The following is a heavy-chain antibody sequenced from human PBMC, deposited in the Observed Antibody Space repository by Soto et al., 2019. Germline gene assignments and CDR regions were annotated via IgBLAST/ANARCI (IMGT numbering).Heavy chain of an antibody. CDR1: GFTVSSKY. CDR3: AREAPMDV. CDR2: IWSAGLI. J-gene: IGHJ6*02. Sequence: DVQLVETGGGLIQPGGSLRISCAASGFTVSSKYMSWVRQAPGKGLEWVSVIWSAGLIYYADSVRGRFTISRDISKNILYLEMTSLRADDTAAYYCAREAPMDVWGQGTTVTVSS. V-gene: IGHV3-53*02.